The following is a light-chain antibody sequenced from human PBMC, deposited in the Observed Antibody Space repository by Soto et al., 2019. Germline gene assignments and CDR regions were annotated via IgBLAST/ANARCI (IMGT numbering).Light chain of an antibody. Sequence: DIVLTHYPGTLSLSPGDRATLSCRACQIVSSSYLAWYQHRPGHAPSHLSYGASGSATGISARFSGSGSGTVFTLTINSLEPDDFAVYYCQQRDSWPITFDQGTRLEI. V-gene: IGKV3D-20*02. J-gene: IGKJ5*01. CDR1: QIVSSSY. CDR3: QQRDSWPIT. CDR2: GAS.